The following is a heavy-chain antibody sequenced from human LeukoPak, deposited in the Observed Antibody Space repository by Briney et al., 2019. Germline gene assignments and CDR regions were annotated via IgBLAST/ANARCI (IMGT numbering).Heavy chain of an antibody. V-gene: IGHV3-30*02. D-gene: IGHD3-10*02. Sequence: PGGSLRFSCAASGFTFSSYGMHWVRQAPGKGLEWVSFIRYDGSNEYYADSVRGRFTISRDNAKNSLYLQMNSLRAEDTAVYYCARGTMFPYYFDYWGQGTLVTVSS. J-gene: IGHJ4*02. CDR1: GFTFSSYG. CDR2: IRYDGSNE. CDR3: ARGTMFPYYFDY.